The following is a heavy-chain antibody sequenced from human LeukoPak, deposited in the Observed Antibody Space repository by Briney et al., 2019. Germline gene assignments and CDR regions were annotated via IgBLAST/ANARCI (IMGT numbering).Heavy chain of an antibody. Sequence: GASVKVSCKASGYTFTSYYMHWVRQAPGQGLEWMGIINPSGGSTSYAQKFQGRVTITVDKSTSTAYMELSSLRSEDTAVYYCARVKVGATGTMDVWGKGTTVTVSS. CDR2: INPSGGST. CDR1: GYTFTSYY. CDR3: ARVKVGATGTMDV. D-gene: IGHD1-26*01. V-gene: IGHV1-46*01. J-gene: IGHJ6*04.